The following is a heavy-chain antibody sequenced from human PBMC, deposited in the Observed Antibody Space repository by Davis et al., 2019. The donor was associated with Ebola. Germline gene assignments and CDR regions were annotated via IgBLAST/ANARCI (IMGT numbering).Heavy chain of an antibody. D-gene: IGHD3-10*01. CDR3: ARDITMVQGGWFDP. Sequence: ASVKVSCKASGYTFTSYGISWVRQAPGQGLEWMGIINPSGGSTSYAQKFQGRVTMTTDTSTSTAYMELRSLRSDDTAVYYCARDITMVQGGWFDPWGQGTLVTVSS. V-gene: IGHV1-18*01. CDR1: GYTFTSYG. J-gene: IGHJ5*02. CDR2: INPSGGST.